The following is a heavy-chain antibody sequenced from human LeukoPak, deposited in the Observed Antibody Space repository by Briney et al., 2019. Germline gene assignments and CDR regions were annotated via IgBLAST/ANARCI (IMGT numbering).Heavy chain of an antibody. CDR2: ISSSGSTI. D-gene: IGHD1-26*01. V-gene: IGHV3-11*01. CDR1: GFTFSDYY. J-gene: IGHJ4*02. CDR3: ARDAGSYFVL. Sequence: GGSLRLSWAASGFTFSDYYVSWIRQAPGKGLGWGSYISSSGSTIYYADSVKGRFTISRDNAKNSLYLQMNSLRAEDTAVYYCARDAGSYFVLWGQGTLVTVSS.